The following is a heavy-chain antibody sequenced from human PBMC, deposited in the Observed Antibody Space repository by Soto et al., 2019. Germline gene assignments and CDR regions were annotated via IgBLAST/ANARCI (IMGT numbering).Heavy chain of an antibody. Sequence: PGGSLRLSCAASGFTFSSYAMHWVRQAPGKGLEWVAVISYDGSNKYYADSVKGRFTISRDNSKNTLYLQMNSLRAEDTAVYYCARSMIVVVIKGSPIDYWGQGTLVTVSS. CDR3: ARSMIVVVIKGSPIDY. D-gene: IGHD3-22*01. J-gene: IGHJ4*02. V-gene: IGHV3-30-3*01. CDR1: GFTFSSYA. CDR2: ISYDGSNK.